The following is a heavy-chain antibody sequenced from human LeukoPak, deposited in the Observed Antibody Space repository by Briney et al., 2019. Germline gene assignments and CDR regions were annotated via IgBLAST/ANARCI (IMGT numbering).Heavy chain of an antibody. CDR1: GYTFTSYD. Sequence: ASVKVSCKASGYTFTSYDINWVRQATGQGLEWMGWMNPNSGNTGYAQKFQGRVTMTTDTFTNTAYMELRSLRSDDTAVYYCVRDAARRLGILSFRIGYWGQGTLVAVSS. CDR3: VRDAARRLGILSFRIGY. J-gene: IGHJ4*02. V-gene: IGHV1-8*02. CDR2: MNPNSGNT. D-gene: IGHD3-16*02.